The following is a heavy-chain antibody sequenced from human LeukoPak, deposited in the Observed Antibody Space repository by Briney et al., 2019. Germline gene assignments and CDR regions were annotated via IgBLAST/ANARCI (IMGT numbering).Heavy chain of an antibody. V-gene: IGHV4-59*01. D-gene: IGHD6-13*01. Sequence: SETLSLTCAFSGGSISSYYWSWIRQPPGKGLEWIGYIYYSGTTNYNPSLKSRVTISVDTSKNQFSLKLSFVTAADTAVYYCARGVYIAAAQYAYWGQGTLVTVSS. CDR3: ARGVYIAAAQYAY. J-gene: IGHJ4*02. CDR2: IYYSGTT. CDR1: GGSISSYY.